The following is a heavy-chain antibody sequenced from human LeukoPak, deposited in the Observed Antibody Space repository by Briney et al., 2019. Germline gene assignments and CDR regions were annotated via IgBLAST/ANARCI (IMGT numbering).Heavy chain of an antibody. CDR3: ARLVVTAIPVLDS. CDR2: IIPILGVV. V-gene: IGHV1-69*04. J-gene: IGHJ4*02. D-gene: IGHD2-21*02. Sequence: SVKVSCKASGGIFSSYGISWVRQAPGQGLEWMGRIIPILGVVSYAQKFQGRVTITADKSTSTAYMELSSLRSEDSAVYYCARLVVTAIPVLDSWGLGTLVTVSS. CDR1: GGIFSSYG.